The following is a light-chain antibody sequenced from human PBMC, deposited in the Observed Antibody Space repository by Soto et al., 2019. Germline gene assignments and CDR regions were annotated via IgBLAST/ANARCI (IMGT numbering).Light chain of an antibody. Sequence: EIVLTQSPGTGSLSPGERATLSCRASQSVDSIYLGWYQHKPGQAPRLLIFGSSARASGIPERFSGSGSGTDFTLTISRLAPEDVAVYYCQYFGRKFYTFGQGTKLEIK. V-gene: IGKV3-20*01. CDR2: GSS. CDR1: QSVDSIY. CDR3: QYFGRKFYT. J-gene: IGKJ2*01.